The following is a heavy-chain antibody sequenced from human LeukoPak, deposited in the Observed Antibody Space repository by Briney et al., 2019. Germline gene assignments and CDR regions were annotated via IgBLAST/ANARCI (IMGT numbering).Heavy chain of an antibody. V-gene: IGHV5-51*01. CDR2: IYPDDSDT. J-gene: IGHJ4*02. CDR1: GYSFTDYW. D-gene: IGHD3-3*01. CDR3: ARLVGGITIFGVVKPADFFDY. Sequence: GESLKISCKGSGYSFTDYWIGWVRQMPGRGLECMGIIYPDDSDTRYTPSFQGQVTISVDKSITTAYLQWSSLKASDTAMYYCARLVGGITIFGVVKPADFFDYWGQGTLVTVSS.